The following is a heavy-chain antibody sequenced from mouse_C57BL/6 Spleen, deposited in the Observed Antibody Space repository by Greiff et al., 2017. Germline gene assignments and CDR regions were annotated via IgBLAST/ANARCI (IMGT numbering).Heavy chain of an antibody. V-gene: IGHV1-69*01. D-gene: IGHD2-3*01. CDR2: IDPSDSYT. CDR3: ARLLRWDYAMDY. CDR1: GYTFTSYW. J-gene: IGHJ4*01. Sequence: QVQLQQPGAELVMPGASVKLSCKASGYTFTSYWMHWVKQRPGQGLEWIGEIDPSDSYTNYNQKFKGKSTLTVDKSSSTAYMQLSSLTSEDSAVYYCARLLRWDYAMDYWGQGTSVTVSS.